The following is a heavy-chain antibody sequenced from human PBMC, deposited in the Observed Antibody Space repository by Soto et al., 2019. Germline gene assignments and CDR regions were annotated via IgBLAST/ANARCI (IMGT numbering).Heavy chain of an antibody. D-gene: IGHD1-26*01. CDR1: GYTFTSYG. CDR3: AGEFRIVGATDYYYYGMDV. V-gene: IGHV1-18*01. CDR2: ISAYNGNT. Sequence: ASVKVSCKASGYTFTSYGISWVRQAPGQGLEWMGWISAYNGNTNYAQKLQGRVTMTTDTSTSTAYMELRSLRSDDTAVYYCAGEFRIVGATDYYYYGMDVWGQGTTVTVSS. J-gene: IGHJ6*02.